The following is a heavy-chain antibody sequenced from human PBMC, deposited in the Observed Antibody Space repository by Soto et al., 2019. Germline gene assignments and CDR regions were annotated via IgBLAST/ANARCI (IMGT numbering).Heavy chain of an antibody. CDR2: IYYSGST. Sequence: SETLSLTCTVSGGSISSGGYYWSWIRQHPGKGLEWIGYIYYSGSTYYNPSLKSRVTISVDTSKNQFSLKLSSVTAADTAVYYCARVRVIRMNWFYPWGQGTLVTVSS. CDR1: GGSISSGGYY. J-gene: IGHJ5*02. D-gene: IGHD3-16*02. V-gene: IGHV4-31*03. CDR3: ARVRVIRMNWFYP.